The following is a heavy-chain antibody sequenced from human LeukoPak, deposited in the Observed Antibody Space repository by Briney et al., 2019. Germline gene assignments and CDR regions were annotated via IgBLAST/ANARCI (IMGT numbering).Heavy chain of an antibody. CDR3: ARGQRDYFGWLPPRGWFDP. J-gene: IGHJ5*02. D-gene: IGHD3-9*01. Sequence: GSSVKVSCKASGGTFSSYAISWVRQAPGQGLEWMGGIIPIFGTANYAQKFQGRVTITADESTSTAYMELSSLRSEDTAVYYCARGQRDYFGWLPPRGWFDPWGQGTLVTVSS. CDR1: GGTFSSYA. CDR2: IIPIFGTA. V-gene: IGHV1-69*01.